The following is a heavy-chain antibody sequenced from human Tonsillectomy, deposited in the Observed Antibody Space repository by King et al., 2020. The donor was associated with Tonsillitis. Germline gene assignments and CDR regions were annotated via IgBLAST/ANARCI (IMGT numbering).Heavy chain of an antibody. J-gene: IGHJ4*02. CDR1: GGSISSYY. CDR3: ARERTGQWLDY. D-gene: IGHD6-19*01. CDR2: IYYSGST. Sequence: QLQESGPGLVKPSETLSLTCTVSGGSISSYYWSWIRQPPGKGLEWIGYIYYSGSTNYNPSLKSRVTISVDTSKNQFSLKLSSVTAADTAVYYCARERTGQWLDYWAQEPLVTVSS. V-gene: IGHV4-59*01.